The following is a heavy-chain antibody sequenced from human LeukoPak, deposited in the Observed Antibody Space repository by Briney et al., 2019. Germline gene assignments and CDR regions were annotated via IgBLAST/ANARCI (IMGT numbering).Heavy chain of an antibody. CDR2: IYYSGST. J-gene: IGHJ5*02. Sequence: SETLSLTCTVFGGSISSSSYYWGWIRQPPGKGLEWIGSIYYSGSTYYNPSLKSRVTISVDTSKNQFSLKLSSVTAADTAVYYCARQAYDFWSGYSPSNWFDPWGQGTLVTVSS. D-gene: IGHD3-3*01. CDR1: GGSISSSSYY. V-gene: IGHV4-39*01. CDR3: ARQAYDFWSGYSPSNWFDP.